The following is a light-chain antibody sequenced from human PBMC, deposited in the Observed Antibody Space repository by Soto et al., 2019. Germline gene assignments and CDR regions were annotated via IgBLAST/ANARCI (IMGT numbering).Light chain of an antibody. J-gene: IGKJ2*01. CDR1: QSVSSSF. CDR3: QQYGSSALFT. V-gene: IGKV3-20*01. CDR2: GSS. Sequence: EIVLTQSPGILSVSPGERATLSCRASQSVSSSFLAWYQQKPGQAPRLLIYGSSNRATGIPDRFSGSGSGIDFTLTMSRLEPEDFAVYYCQQYGSSALFTFGQGTKLEIK.